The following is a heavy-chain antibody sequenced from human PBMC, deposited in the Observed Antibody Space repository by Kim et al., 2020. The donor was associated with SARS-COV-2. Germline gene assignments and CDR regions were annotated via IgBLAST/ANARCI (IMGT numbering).Heavy chain of an antibody. CDR2: IKQDGSQK. CDR3: TTAIRGATGY. Sequence: GGSLRLSCAASGLTFSNYWMNWVRQAPGKGLEWVANIKQDGSQKSYMDSVKGRFTISRDNAKNSLYLQMNSLRAEDTAVYYCTTAIRGATGYWGQGTLVTVSS. J-gene: IGHJ4*02. CDR1: GLTFSNYW. D-gene: IGHD3-10*01. V-gene: IGHV3-7*03.